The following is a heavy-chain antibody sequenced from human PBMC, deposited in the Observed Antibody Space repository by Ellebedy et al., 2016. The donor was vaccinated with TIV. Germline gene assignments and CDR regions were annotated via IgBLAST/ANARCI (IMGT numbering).Heavy chain of an antibody. D-gene: IGHD1-26*01. CDR2: IFHSGST. CDR3: ARELSGNFFDF. Sequence: SETLSLTXAVSGDSISSSNWWSWVRQTPGKGLEWIGEIFHSGSTNYSPSLKSRVTMSIDKSKNQFSLKLTPVTAADTAVYYCARELSGNFFDFWGQGTLVTVSS. J-gene: IGHJ4*02. CDR1: GDSISSSNW. V-gene: IGHV4-4*02.